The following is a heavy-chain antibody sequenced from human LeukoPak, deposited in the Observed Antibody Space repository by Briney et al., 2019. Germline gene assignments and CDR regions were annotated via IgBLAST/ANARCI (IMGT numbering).Heavy chain of an antibody. CDR3: ARERLRRCSSTSCVKGGLAFDI. CDR2: INHSGST. D-gene: IGHD2-2*01. Sequence: TSETLSLTCAVYGGSFSGYYWSWIRQPPGKGLEWIGEINHSGSTNYNPSLKSRVTISVDTSENQFSLKLSSVTAADTAVYYCARERLRRCSSTSCVKGGLAFDIWGQGTVVTVSS. J-gene: IGHJ3*02. V-gene: IGHV4-34*01. CDR1: GGSFSGYY.